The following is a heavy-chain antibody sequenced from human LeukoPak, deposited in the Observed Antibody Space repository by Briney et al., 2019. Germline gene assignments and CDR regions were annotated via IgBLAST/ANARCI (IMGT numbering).Heavy chain of an antibody. CDR3: TRPIAAASWFDP. CDR1: GGSIRSFD. J-gene: IGHJ5*02. V-gene: IGHV4-59*08. Sequence: SETLSLTCTVSGGSIRSFDWSGIRQPPGKGLEGIGYIYYSGSTNYNPSLKSRVTISVATSKNQFSLKRISVTAPATAVYYLTRPIAAASWFDPWGQGTLVTVSS. D-gene: IGHD6-13*01. CDR2: IYYSGST.